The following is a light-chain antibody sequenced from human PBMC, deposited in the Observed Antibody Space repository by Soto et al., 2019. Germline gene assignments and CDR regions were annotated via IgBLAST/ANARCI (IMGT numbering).Light chain of an antibody. CDR1: QSISSY. CDR2: AAS. CDR3: QQSYSTLTWT. J-gene: IGKJ1*01. Sequence: DIQMTQSRSSLSASVGDRVTITCRGSQSISSYLNWYQQKPGKAPKLLIYAASSLQSGVPSRFSGSGSGTDFTLTISSLQPEDFATYHCQQSYSTLTWTFGQATKVDIK. V-gene: IGKV1-39*01.